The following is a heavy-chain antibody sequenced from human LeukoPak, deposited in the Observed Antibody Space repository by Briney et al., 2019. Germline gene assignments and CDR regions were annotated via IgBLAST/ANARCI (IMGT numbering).Heavy chain of an antibody. CDR1: GYTFTGYH. CDR3: ARGTAYYYYYYYMDV. CDR2: IDLNSGGA. V-gene: IGHV1-2*02. D-gene: IGHD5-18*01. Sequence: GASVKVSCKASGYTFTGYHMHWVRQAPGQGLEWMGWIDLNSGGANYAQKFQGRVTMTRDTSISTAYMELSRLRSDDTAVYYCARGTAYYYYYYYMDVWGKGTTVTISS. J-gene: IGHJ6*03.